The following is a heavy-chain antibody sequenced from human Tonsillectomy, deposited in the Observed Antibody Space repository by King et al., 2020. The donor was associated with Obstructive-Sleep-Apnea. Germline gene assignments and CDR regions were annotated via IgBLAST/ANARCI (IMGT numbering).Heavy chain of an antibody. CDR3: ARRRGGSGSGWNNLFDS. CDR2: FSSGESP. Sequence: PLQESGPGLVKPSETLSLTCTVSSVSGASVSSTNSYWGWIRQAPGKGLQWIGSFSSGESPSSNPSLRSRVTISFGSSRTQFSLNLTSVSAADTATYYCARRRGGSGSGWNNLFDSWGQGTLVTVSS. V-gene: IGHV4-39*01. D-gene: IGHD6-19*01. J-gene: IGHJ4*02. CDR1: GASVSSTNSY.